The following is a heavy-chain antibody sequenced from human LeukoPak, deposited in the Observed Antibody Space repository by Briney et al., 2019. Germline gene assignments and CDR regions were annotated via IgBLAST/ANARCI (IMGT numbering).Heavy chain of an antibody. CDR2: VIPISGTP. V-gene: IGHV1-69*05. J-gene: IGHJ5*02. CDR3: ARRRGSTHLYWFDH. CDR1: GDTFISKA. D-gene: IGHD2/OR15-2a*01. Sequence: GASVKVSCKASGDTFISKAINWLRQAPGQGLEWMGGVIPISGTPTSAQRFQGRVTFSTDESTRTAYMELSSLTSEDSALYYCARRRGSTHLYWFDHWGQGTQVTVSS.